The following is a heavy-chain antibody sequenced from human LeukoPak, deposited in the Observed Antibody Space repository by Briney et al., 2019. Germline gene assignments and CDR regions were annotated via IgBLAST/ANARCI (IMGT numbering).Heavy chain of an antibody. J-gene: IGHJ4*02. CDR1: GGSLSSHF. CDR3: ARHTKNSSGWYYFDY. Sequence: PSETLSLTCTVSGGSLSSHFWSWIRQPPGKGLEWIGDVYYSGSTNYNPPLKSRVTISVDTPKNQFSLKLSSVTAADTAVYYCARHTKNSSGWYYFDYWGQGTLVTVSS. D-gene: IGHD6-19*01. CDR2: VYYSGST. V-gene: IGHV4-59*11.